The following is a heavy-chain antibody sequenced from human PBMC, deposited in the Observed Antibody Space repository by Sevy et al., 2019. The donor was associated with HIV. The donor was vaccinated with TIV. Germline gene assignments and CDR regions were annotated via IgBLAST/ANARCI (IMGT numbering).Heavy chain of an antibody. CDR2: IYSGGST. Sequence: GGSLRLSCAASGFTVSSNYMSWVRQAPGKGLEWVSVIYSGGSTYYAYSVKGRFTISRDNSKNTLYLQMNSLRAEDTAVYYCASVGTTNWFDPWGPGTLVTVSS. V-gene: IGHV3-53*01. J-gene: IGHJ5*02. CDR1: GFTVSSNY. D-gene: IGHD1-1*01. CDR3: ASVGTTNWFDP.